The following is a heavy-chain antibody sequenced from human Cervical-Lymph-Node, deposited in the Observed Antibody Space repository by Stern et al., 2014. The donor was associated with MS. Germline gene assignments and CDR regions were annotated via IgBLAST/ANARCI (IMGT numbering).Heavy chain of an antibody. V-gene: IGHV5-51*03. CDR1: GYSFTNYW. J-gene: IGHJ2*01. CDR3: ARRRGDWYFDL. CDR2: IYPGDSDT. D-gene: IGHD3-16*01. Sequence: EVQLVESGAEVKKPGESLKISCKGSGYSFTNYWIVWVRQVPGKGLEWMGVIYPGDSDTEYSPSFQGHVTISAEKSISTAYLQWSSLKASDTAMYYCARRRGDWYFDLWGRGTLVTVSS.